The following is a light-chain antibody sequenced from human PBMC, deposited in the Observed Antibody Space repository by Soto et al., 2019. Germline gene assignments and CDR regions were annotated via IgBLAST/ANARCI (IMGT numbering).Light chain of an antibody. CDR1: SVGSYNL. Sequence: QSVLTQPASVSGSPGQSITISCTGPSVGSYNLVSWYQQHPGKAPKLMIFDGNKRPSGVSNRFSGSKSGNTASLTISGLQTEDEADYHCCSYTGSGAFWIFGGGTKLTVL. J-gene: IGLJ3*02. CDR2: DGN. V-gene: IGLV2-23*01. CDR3: CSYTGSGAFWI.